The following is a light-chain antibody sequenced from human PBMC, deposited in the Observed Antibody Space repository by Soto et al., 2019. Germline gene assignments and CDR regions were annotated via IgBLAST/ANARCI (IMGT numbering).Light chain of an antibody. J-gene: IGLJ2*01. Sequence: QTVVTQPPSASGTPGQRVFISCSGSSSNIGGTNYAYWYQQLPGAAPKLLMHSNNLRPSGVPERISGSKSGTSASLAISGLRSEDAAVYYCASWDHRLGALIFGGGTKLTVL. CDR1: SSNIGGTNY. CDR2: SNN. V-gene: IGLV1-47*02. CDR3: ASWDHRLGALI.